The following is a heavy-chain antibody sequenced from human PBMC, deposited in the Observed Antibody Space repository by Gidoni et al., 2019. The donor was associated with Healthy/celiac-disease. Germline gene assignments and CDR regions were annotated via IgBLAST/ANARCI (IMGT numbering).Heavy chain of an antibody. CDR2: IYYSGRT. J-gene: IGHJ4*02. Sequence: QLQLQESGPGLVKPSETLSITCTVYGGSISSSSYYWGWIRQPPGKGLEWIGSIYYSGRTYYNPSLKSRVTISVDTSKNQFSLKLSSVTAADTAVYYCASAGYSSGSDWGQGTLVTVSS. CDR3: ASAGYSSGSD. V-gene: IGHV4-39*01. CDR1: GGSISSSSYY. D-gene: IGHD6-19*01.